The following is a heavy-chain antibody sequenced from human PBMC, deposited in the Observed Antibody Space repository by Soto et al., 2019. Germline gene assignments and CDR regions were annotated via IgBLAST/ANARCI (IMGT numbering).Heavy chain of an antibody. V-gene: IGHV3-15*07. Sequence: PGGSLRLSCAASGFTFSNAWMNWVRQAPGKGLEWVGRIKSKTDGGTTDYAAPVKGRFTISRDDSKNTLYLQMNSLKTEDTAVYYCTTLTTVTTLYYYGMDVWGQGTTVXVSS. CDR1: GFTFSNAW. CDR2: IKSKTDGGTT. CDR3: TTLTTVTTLYYYGMDV. J-gene: IGHJ6*02. D-gene: IGHD4-17*01.